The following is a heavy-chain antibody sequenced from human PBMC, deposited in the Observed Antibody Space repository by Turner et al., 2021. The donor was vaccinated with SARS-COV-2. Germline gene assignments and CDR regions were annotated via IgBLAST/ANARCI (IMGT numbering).Heavy chain of an antibody. J-gene: IGHJ3*02. CDR1: GFTFSRYG. CDR2: IWYDGSKK. D-gene: IGHD4-17*01. Sequence: QVQLVASGGGVVPPGSSLRLSCASSGFTFSRYGMHWVRRAPGKGLEWVAVIWYDGSKKCYADSVKGRFTISRDNSKNTLYLKMNSLRAEDTAVYYCARGAHGDYEDAFDIWGQGTLVTISS. V-gene: IGHV3-33*01. CDR3: ARGAHGDYEDAFDI.